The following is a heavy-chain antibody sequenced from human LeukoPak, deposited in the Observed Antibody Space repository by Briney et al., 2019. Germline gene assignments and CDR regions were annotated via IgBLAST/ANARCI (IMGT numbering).Heavy chain of an antibody. CDR2: IYYSGST. V-gene: IGHV4-59*01. D-gene: IGHD3-10*01. Sequence: SETLSLTCTVSGGSISSYYWSWIRQPPGKGLEWIGYIYYSGSTNYNPSLKSRVTISVDTSKNQFSLKLSSVTAADTAVYYCARVGVRGVIWYYFDYWGLGTLVTVSS. J-gene: IGHJ4*02. CDR3: ARVGVRGVIWYYFDY. CDR1: GGSISSYY.